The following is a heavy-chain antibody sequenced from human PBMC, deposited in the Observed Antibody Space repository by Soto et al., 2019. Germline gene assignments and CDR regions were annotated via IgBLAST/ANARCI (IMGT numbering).Heavy chain of an antibody. Sequence: EVQLVESGGGLVQPGRSLRLSCAASGFTFDDYAMHWVRQAPGKGLEWVSGISWNSGSIGYADSVKGRFTISRDNAKNSLYLQKNSLRAEDTALYYCAKEGYCSGGSCCYFDYWGQGTLVTVSS. V-gene: IGHV3-9*01. CDR2: ISWNSGSI. CDR1: GFTFDDYA. CDR3: AKEGYCSGGSCCYFDY. D-gene: IGHD2-15*01. J-gene: IGHJ4*02.